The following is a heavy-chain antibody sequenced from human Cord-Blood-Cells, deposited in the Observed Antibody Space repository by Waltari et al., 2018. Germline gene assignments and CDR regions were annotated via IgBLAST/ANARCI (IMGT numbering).Heavy chain of an antibody. CDR3: VRYSGLGRIAVAGYDY. CDR2: INPNSGGT. J-gene: IGHJ4*02. Sequence: QVQLVQSGAEVKKPGASVKVSCKASGYTFTGYYMHWVRQAPGQGLEWMGWINPNSGGTNYAQKFQGRVTMTRDTSISTAYMELSRLRSDDTAVYYCVRYSGLGRIAVAGYDYWGQGTLVTVSS. CDR1: GYTFTGYY. D-gene: IGHD6-19*01. V-gene: IGHV1-2*02.